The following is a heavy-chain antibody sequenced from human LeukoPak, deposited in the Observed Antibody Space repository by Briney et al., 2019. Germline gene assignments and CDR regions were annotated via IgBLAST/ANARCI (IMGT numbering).Heavy chain of an antibody. CDR3: ARGIATDGFPWSDY. V-gene: IGHV3-11*04. J-gene: IGHJ4*02. CDR1: GFTFSDYY. Sequence: NAGGSLRLSCAASGFTFSDYYMSWIPQAPGKGLEWVSYISSSGSNIYYAVSVKGRFTIYRDHAKNSLYLQMNSLRAEDTAVYYCARGIATDGFPWSDYWRQGTLVSVSS. CDR2: ISSSGSNI. D-gene: IGHD6-13*01.